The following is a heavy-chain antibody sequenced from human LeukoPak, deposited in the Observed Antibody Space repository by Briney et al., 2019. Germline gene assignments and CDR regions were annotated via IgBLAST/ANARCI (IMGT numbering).Heavy chain of an antibody. CDR3: ARDRHYDFWSGYPYYYYMDV. D-gene: IGHD3-3*01. J-gene: IGHJ6*03. Sequence: SETLSLTCTVSGGSISSGSYYWSWIRQPAGTGLEWIGRIYTSGSTNYNPSLKSRVTISVDTSKNQFSLKLSSVTAADTAVYYCARDRHYDFWSGYPYYYYMDVWGKGTTVTVSS. CDR1: GGSISSGSYY. V-gene: IGHV4-61*02. CDR2: IYTSGST.